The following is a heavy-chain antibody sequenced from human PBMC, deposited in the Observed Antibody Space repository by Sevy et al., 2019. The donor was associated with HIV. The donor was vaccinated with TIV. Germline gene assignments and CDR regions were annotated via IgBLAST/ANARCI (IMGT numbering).Heavy chain of an antibody. V-gene: IGHV3-30-3*01. CDR3: ARVAVAYCTDDCYHRFDY. CDR2: ISYSGTNK. D-gene: IGHD2-21*02. CDR1: GFTFTLYA. Sequence: GGSLRLSCAASGFTFTLYAIHWVRQAPGKGLEWAALISYSGTNKYYADSVKGRFTISRDDSKNTAYLQMNNLRTDDTAVYYCARVAVAYCTDDCYHRFDYWGQGTQVTVSS. J-gene: IGHJ4*02.